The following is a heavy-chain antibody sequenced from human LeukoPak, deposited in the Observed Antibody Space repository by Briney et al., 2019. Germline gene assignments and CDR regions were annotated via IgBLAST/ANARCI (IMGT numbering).Heavy chain of an antibody. CDR3: ARNVVVPAAPFDP. CDR1: GGTFSSYA. V-gene: IGHV1-69*04. J-gene: IGHJ5*02. Sequence: SVKVSCKASGGTFSSYAISWVRQAPGQGLEWMGRIIPILGIANYAQKFQGRVTINGDKSTRTAYMELSSLRSEDTAVYYCARNVVVPAAPFDPWGQGTLVTVSS. CDR2: IIPILGIA. D-gene: IGHD2-2*01.